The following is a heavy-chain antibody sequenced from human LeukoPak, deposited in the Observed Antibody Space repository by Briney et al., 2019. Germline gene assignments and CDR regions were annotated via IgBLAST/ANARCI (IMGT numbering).Heavy chain of an antibody. D-gene: IGHD6-13*01. CDR3: ARNNAEYSIAVAGTGWFDP. J-gene: IGHJ5*02. CDR2: INGDGSTT. Sequence: GGSLRLSCAASGFTFSRYWMRWVRQAPRKGLLWVSRINGDGSTTTYADSVKGRFTISRDNAKNTLYLQMSSLRAEDTAVYYCARNNAEYSIAVAGTGWFDPWGQGTLVTVSS. CDR1: GFTFSRYW. V-gene: IGHV3-74*01.